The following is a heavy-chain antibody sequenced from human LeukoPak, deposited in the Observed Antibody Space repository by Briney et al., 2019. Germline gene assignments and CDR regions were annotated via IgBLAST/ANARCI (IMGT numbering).Heavy chain of an antibody. Sequence: LPGGSLRLSCAASGFTFDDYAMHWVRHAPGKGLEWVSLISGDGGSTYYADSVKGRFTISRDNSKNSLYLQMNSLRTEDTALYYRAKDKSNTAEDYWGQGTLVTVSS. V-gene: IGHV3-43*02. CDR1: GFTFDDYA. J-gene: IGHJ4*02. CDR2: ISGDGGST. D-gene: IGHD5-18*01. CDR3: AKDKSNTAEDY.